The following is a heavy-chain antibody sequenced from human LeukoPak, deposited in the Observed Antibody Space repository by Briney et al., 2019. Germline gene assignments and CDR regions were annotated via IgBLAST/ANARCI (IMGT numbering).Heavy chain of an antibody. Sequence: GGSLRLSCAASGFTFSNNWMHWVRQAPGKGLVWVSRINSDGRTTTYADSVKGRFTISRDNAKNTLYLQMNSLSVEDTAMYYCVRGHVAGSDRHWDYWGQGSLATVSS. CDR3: VRGHVAGSDRHWDY. V-gene: IGHV3-74*01. D-gene: IGHD6-19*01. CDR1: GFTFSNNW. J-gene: IGHJ4*02. CDR2: INSDGRTT.